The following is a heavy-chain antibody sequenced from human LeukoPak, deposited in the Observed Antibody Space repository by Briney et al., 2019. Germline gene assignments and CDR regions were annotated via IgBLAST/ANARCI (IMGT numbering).Heavy chain of an antibody. CDR1: GYTFTSYY. CDR2: INPSGGST. Sequence: ASVKVSCKASGYTFTSYYMHWVRQAPGQGLEWMGIINPSGGSTRYAQKFQGRVTMTRDTSTSTVYMELSSLRSEDTAVYYCARVSRYYYDSSGYYYFDYWGQGTLVTVSS. J-gene: IGHJ4*02. D-gene: IGHD3-22*01. V-gene: IGHV1-46*01. CDR3: ARVSRYYYDSSGYYYFDY.